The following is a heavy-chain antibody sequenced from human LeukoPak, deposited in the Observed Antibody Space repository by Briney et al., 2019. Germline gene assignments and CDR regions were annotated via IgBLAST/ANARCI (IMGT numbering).Heavy chain of an antibody. CDR2: LILILGTP. J-gene: IGHJ6*03. V-gene: IGHV1-69*05. D-gene: IGHD2-2*01. CDR3: ARDAREIGYCSSTSCRPLYYYYMDV. CDR1: GGTFSSYA. Sequence: SVKVSCKASGGTFSSYAISWLDQAPGQGLGGMGGLILILGTPNYAQKFQGRVTITTDESTSTAYMELSSLRSEDTAVYYCARDAREIGYCSSTSCRPLYYYYMDVWGKGTTVTVSS.